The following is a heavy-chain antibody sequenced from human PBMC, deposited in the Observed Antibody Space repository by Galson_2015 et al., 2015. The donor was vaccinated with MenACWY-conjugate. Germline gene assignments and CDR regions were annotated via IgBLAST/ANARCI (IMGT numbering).Heavy chain of an antibody. Sequence: QSGAEVKEPGESLKISCMGSGYTFTTYWIGWVRQMPGKGLEWMGFISPGDSYTRYNPAFQGQVTISADKSISTAYLQWNSLQASDPAIYYCTRHPPGGRGMDVWGQGTTVTVSS. CDR1: GYTFTTYW. J-gene: IGHJ6*02. V-gene: IGHV5-51*01. CDR3: TRHPPGGRGMDV. CDR2: ISPGDSYT. D-gene: IGHD1-26*01.